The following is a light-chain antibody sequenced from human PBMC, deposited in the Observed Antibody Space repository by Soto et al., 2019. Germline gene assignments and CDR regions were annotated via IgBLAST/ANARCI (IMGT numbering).Light chain of an antibody. CDR2: NYN. J-gene: IGLJ2*01. CDR1: SSNIGGNT. CDR3: VAWDDSLNGPI. Sequence: QSVLTQPPSASGTPGQRVTISCSGSSSNIGGNTVNWYQQLPGTAPKLLMYNYNQRPSGVPDRFSGSKSGTSASLAISGLQSEDEADYYCVAWDDSLNGPIFGGGTKLTVL. V-gene: IGLV1-44*01.